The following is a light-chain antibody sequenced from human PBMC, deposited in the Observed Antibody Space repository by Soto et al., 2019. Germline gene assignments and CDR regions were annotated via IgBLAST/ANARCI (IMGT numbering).Light chain of an antibody. V-gene: IGKV1-5*03. CDR1: QSINSR. CDR3: QQYNTYSQTWT. Sequence: DIQMTQSPSTLSASVGDRVTITCRASQSINSRLAWYQQKPGKAPKLLIYKASTLESGVPSRFSGSGSGTEFTLTISSLQPDDFATYDCQQYNTYSQTWTFGQGTKVESK. J-gene: IGKJ1*01. CDR2: KAS.